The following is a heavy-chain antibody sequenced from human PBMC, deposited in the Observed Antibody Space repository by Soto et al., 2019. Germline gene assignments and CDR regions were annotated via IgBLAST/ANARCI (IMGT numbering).Heavy chain of an antibody. V-gene: IGHV1-2*02. CDR2: INPNTGGT. J-gene: IGHJ6*02. CDR1: GFSLSGYY. CDR3: ARERYHLLSDGMDV. D-gene: IGHD2-2*01. Sequence: VPVKVSCKASGFSLSGYYFHWIRAAPGQGLEWLGWINPNTGGTTYAQKFQGSVTLTWDTSINTAYMELSSLRPDDTAMYYCARERYHLLSDGMDVWGQGTSVNVSS.